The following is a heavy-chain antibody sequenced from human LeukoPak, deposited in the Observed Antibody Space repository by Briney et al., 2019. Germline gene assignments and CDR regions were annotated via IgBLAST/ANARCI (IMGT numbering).Heavy chain of an antibody. J-gene: IGHJ4*02. CDR1: GYTFTSYD. CDR3: ARDSSGFDY. Sequence: VSVKVSCKASGYTFTSYDINWVRQATGQGLGWMGWMNPNSGNTGYARKFRGRVTMTRNTSISTAYMELSSLRSEDTAVYYCARDSSGFDYWGQGTLVTVSS. V-gene: IGHV1-8*01. D-gene: IGHD3-22*01. CDR2: MNPNSGNT.